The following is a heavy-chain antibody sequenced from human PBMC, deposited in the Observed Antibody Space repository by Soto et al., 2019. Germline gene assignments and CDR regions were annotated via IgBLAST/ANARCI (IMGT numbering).Heavy chain of an antibody. CDR1: GGTFSTYG. CDR2: IIPISGTI. D-gene: IGHD1-26*01. Sequence: QVQLVQSGAEVKKPGSSVKVSCKASGGTFSTYGITWVRQASGQGLEWMGGIIPISGTINFAQKFKGRLTITTDESTSTVYMKLRSLTSEDTAVYYCASRERVDAFDVWCQGTMVTVSS. J-gene: IGHJ3*01. V-gene: IGHV1-69*01. CDR3: ASRERVDAFDV.